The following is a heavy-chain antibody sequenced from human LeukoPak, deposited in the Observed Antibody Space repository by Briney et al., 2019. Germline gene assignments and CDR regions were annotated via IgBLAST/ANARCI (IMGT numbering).Heavy chain of an antibody. J-gene: IGHJ4*02. CDR1: GFTFDDYA. D-gene: IGHD3-22*01. V-gene: IGHV3-9*01. CDR2: ISWYSGRI. Sequence: PGGSLRLFCAACGFTFDDYAMHWVRQAPGEGLEWVSGISWYSGRIGYADSVKGRFTISRDNAKNALHLQIHSLRAEDTTLYYCAKDDRSRNYYDSSGYGNWGQGTLVTVSS. CDR3: AKDDRSRNYYDSSGYGN.